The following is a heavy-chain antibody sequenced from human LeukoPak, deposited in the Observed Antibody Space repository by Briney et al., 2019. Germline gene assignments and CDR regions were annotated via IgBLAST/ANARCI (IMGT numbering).Heavy chain of an antibody. D-gene: IGHD4-17*01. V-gene: IGHV4-39*01. CDR1: GGSISSSSYY. Sequence: SETLSLTCTVSGGSISSSSYYWGWIRQPPGKGLEWIGSIYYSGSTYYNPSLKSRVTISVDTSKNQFSLKLSSVTAADTAVYYCANHYGDYVPTYFDYWGQGTLVTVSS. CDR3: ANHYGDYVPTYFDY. J-gene: IGHJ4*02. CDR2: IYYSGST.